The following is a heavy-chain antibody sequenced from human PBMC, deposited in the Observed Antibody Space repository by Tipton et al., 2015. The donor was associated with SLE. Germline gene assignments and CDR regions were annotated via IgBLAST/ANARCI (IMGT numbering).Heavy chain of an antibody. CDR3: AREDSTRWYLDL. D-gene: IGHD2/OR15-2a*01. J-gene: IGHJ2*01. CDR2: INHSGST. V-gene: IGHV4-34*01. Sequence: LRLSCAVYGGSFSGYYWSWIRQPPGKGLEWIGEINHSGSTNYNPSLKSRVTISVDTSKNQFSLKLSSVTAADTAVYYCAREDSTRWYLDLWGRGTLVTVSS. CDR1: GGSFSGYY.